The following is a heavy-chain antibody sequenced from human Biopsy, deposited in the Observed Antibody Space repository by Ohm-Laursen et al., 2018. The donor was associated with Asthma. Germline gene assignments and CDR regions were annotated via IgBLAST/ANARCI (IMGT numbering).Heavy chain of an antibody. CDR2: LIPVLGTA. CDR1: GDSLGSFINYA. J-gene: IGHJ6*02. CDR3: ARGYSSTDRIVYYYSGMEV. D-gene: IGHD5-12*01. Sequence: SVKVSCKASGDSLGSFINYAISWVRQAPRQGLEWMGGLIPVLGTADYAPMFEGGVTITADESTSTAYLELTSLRFEDTAVYYCARGYSSTDRIVYYYSGMEVWGQGTTVTVSS. V-gene: IGHV1-69*13.